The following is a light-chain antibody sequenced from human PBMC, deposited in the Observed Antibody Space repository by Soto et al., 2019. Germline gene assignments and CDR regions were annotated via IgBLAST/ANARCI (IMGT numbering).Light chain of an antibody. CDR1: DSNIGSYS. Sequence: QSVLTQPHSVSGTPGQRLTVPCSGSDSNIGSYSVHWFQQLPGTAPKLLISTTYQRPSGVPERFSGSKPGTSASLAISGLQSEDEADYYCAAWDDSLNGHVFGTGTKVTVL. CDR3: AAWDDSLNGHV. V-gene: IGLV1-44*01. J-gene: IGLJ1*01. CDR2: TTY.